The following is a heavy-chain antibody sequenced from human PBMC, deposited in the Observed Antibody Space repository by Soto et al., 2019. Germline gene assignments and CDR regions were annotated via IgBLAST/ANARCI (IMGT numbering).Heavy chain of an antibody. V-gene: IGHV1-69*06. CDR1: GGTFGSHT. J-gene: IGHJ4*02. CDR3: ARIETLPYHNTRGTDLDF. D-gene: IGHD3-16*01. Sequence: QVQLVQSGAEVKKPGSSVRVSCKVSGGTFGSHTFTWVRQAPGQGLEWMGEIIPVFNAANYAQRFQDRVTITEDRSATTDYLELSRLTSADTATYYCARIETLPYHNTRGTDLDFWGQGTLVIVSS. CDR2: IIPVFNAA.